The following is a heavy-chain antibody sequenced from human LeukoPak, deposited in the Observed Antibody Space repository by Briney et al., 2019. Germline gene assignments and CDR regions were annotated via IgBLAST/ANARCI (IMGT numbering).Heavy chain of an antibody. CDR3: ARDLWNFYNDSGYYRDFDS. CDR2: IGSYGGDT. CDR1: TSR. D-gene: IGHD3-22*01. J-gene: IGHJ5*01. V-gene: IGHV1-18*01. Sequence: ASVKVSCKATSRISWVRQAPGQGLEWMGWIGSYGGDTYYAQKFQGRVTVTTDTSTSTVYMELRSLRSDDTAVYYCARDLWNFYNDSGYYRDFDSWGQGTLVTVSS.